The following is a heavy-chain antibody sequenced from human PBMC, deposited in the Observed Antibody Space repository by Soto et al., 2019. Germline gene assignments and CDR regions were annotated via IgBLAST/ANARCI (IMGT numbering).Heavy chain of an antibody. J-gene: IGHJ6*03. V-gene: IGHV4-39*07. Sequence: SETLSLTCSVAGDSISRSPNYWGWIRQTPGRGLEWIGTIFYTGNTYYNPSLKGRVTISVDTSMNQFSLSLRSVTAADTAVYYCARVDYDFWSRPYYLIDCWGKRSTDTGSS. CDR1: GDSISRSPNY. CDR2: IFYTGNT. CDR3: ARVDYDFWSRPYYLIDC. D-gene: IGHD3-3*01.